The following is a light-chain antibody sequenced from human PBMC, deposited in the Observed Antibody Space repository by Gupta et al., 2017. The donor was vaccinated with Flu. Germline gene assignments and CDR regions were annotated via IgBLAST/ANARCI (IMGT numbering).Light chain of an antibody. CDR2: EVS. J-gene: IGKJ2*02. CDR3: MRGTHPWT. CDR1: QRLVFKKGITN. Sequence: PGTPGQPASISCRSSQRLVFKKGITNLNWFQPRTGQFPRRRIYEVSNRDSGVPDRFSGSGSGTDFTLKISRVEAEDVGVDYCMRGTHPWTCGQGTRLEI. V-gene: IGKV2-30*01.